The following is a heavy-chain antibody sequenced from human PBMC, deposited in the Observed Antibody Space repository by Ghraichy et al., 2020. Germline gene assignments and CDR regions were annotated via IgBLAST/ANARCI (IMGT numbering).Heavy chain of an antibody. Sequence: GGSLRLSCAASGFTFSSYAMSWVRQAPGKGLEWVSAISGSGGSTYYADSVKGRFTISRDNSKNTLYLQMNSLRAEDTAVYYCAKLPGIAVAPTENYWGQGTLVTVSS. J-gene: IGHJ4*02. CDR3: AKLPGIAVAPTENY. D-gene: IGHD6-19*01. CDR2: ISGSGGST. V-gene: IGHV3-23*01. CDR1: GFTFSSYA.